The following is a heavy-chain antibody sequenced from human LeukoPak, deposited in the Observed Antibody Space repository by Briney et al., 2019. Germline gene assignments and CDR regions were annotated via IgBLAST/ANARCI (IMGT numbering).Heavy chain of an antibody. CDR2: IYYSGSN. V-gene: IGHV4-31*03. CDR1: GGSISSGGYY. Sequence: SQTLSLTCTVSGGSISSGGYYWSWIRQHPGKGLEWIGYIYYSGSNYYNPSLKSRVTISVDTSKNQFSLKLSSVTAADTAVYYCARTYYDYVWGSYRPYYFDYWGQGTLVTVSS. J-gene: IGHJ4*02. D-gene: IGHD3-16*02. CDR3: ARTYYDYVWGSYRPYYFDY.